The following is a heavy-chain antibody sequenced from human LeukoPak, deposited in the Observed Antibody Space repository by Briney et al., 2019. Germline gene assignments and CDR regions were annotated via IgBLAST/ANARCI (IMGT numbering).Heavy chain of an antibody. D-gene: IGHD5-18*01. Sequence: GGSLRLSCAASGFTFSSYAMHWVRQAPGKGLEWVAVISYDGSNKYYADSVKGRFTISRDNSKNTLYLQMNSLRAEDTAVYYCARGAGGYSYGYGHWFDPWGQGTLVTVSS. CDR3: ARGAGGYSYGYGHWFDP. CDR2: ISYDGSNK. J-gene: IGHJ5*02. V-gene: IGHV3-30-3*01. CDR1: GFTFSSYA.